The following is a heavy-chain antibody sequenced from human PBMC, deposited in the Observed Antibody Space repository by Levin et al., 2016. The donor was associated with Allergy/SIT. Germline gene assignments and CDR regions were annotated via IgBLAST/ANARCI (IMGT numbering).Heavy chain of an antibody. D-gene: IGHD1-14*01. V-gene: IGHV3-73*01. Sequence: GESLKISCAASGFTFSGSAMHWVRQASGKGLEWVGRIRSKANSYATAYAASVKGRFTISRDDSKNTAYLQMNSLKTEDTAVYYCTGNLDNWGQGTLVTVSS. CDR2: IRSKANSYAT. J-gene: IGHJ4*02. CDR3: TGNLDN. CDR1: GFTFSGSA.